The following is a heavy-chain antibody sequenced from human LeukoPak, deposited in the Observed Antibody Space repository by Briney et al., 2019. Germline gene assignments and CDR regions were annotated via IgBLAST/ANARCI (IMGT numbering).Heavy chain of an antibody. V-gene: IGHV3-53*01. D-gene: IGHD3-22*01. Sequence: HPGGSLRLSCAASGSTVSSNYMSWVRQAPGKGLEWVSVIYSGGSTYYADSAKGRFTISRDNSKNALYLQMNSLRAKDTAVYYCARGQITMIVVAIYYFDYWGQGTLVTVSS. J-gene: IGHJ4*02. CDR3: ARGQITMIVVAIYYFDY. CDR2: IYSGGST. CDR1: GSTVSSNY.